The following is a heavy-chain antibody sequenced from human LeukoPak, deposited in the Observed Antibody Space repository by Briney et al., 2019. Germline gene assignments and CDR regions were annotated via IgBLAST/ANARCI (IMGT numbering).Heavy chain of an antibody. V-gene: IGHV3-48*03. CDR1: GFTFSSYE. CDR3: ARPPAARRGDY. Sequence: PGGSLRLFCAASGFTFSSYEMNWVRQARGKGLEWVSYISSIGSTIYYADSLKGRFTISRHNAKNSLHLQMHSLRAEDTAVSSSARPPAARRGDYWGQGTLVTVSS. D-gene: IGHD6-6*01. J-gene: IGHJ4*02. CDR2: ISSIGSTI.